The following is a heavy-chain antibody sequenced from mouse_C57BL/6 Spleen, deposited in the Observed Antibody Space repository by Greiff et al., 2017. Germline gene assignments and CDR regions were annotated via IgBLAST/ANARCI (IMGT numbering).Heavy chain of an antibody. CDR2: ISSGGSYT. V-gene: IGHV5-6*02. D-gene: IGHD4-1*01. CDR3: AGRGDWDVVYCC. J-gene: IGHJ2*01. Sequence: EVKLVESGGDLVKPGGSLKLSCAASGFTFSSYGMSWVRQTPDKRLEWVATISSGGSYTYYPDSVKGRFTIARDNAKNTLYLQMSSLEAEDTAMYYCAGRGDWDVVYCCWGQGTTLTVSS. CDR1: GFTFSSYG.